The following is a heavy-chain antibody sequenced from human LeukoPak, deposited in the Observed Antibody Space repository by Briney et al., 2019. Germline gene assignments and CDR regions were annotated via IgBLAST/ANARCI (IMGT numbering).Heavy chain of an antibody. D-gene: IGHD3-10*01. CDR1: GFTFSSYA. J-gene: IGHJ6*02. CDR3: TRDQATMIRNGFDV. Sequence: GGSLRLSRAASGFTFSSYAMHWVRQAPGKGLGWVAVISYDGSNKYYADSVKGRFTISRDNSKNTLYLQMNSLRAEDTAVYYCTRDQATMIRNGFDVWGQGTTVTVSS. V-gene: IGHV3-30-3*01. CDR2: ISYDGSNK.